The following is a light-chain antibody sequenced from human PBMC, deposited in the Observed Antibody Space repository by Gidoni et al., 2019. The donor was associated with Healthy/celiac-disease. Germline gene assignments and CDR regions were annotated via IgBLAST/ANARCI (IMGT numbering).Light chain of an antibody. CDR3: CSYAGSSTNVV. CDR1: SSEVGSYNL. J-gene: IGLJ2*01. CDR2: EVS. V-gene: IGLV2-23*02. Sequence: QSALTQPASVSGSPGPSITISCTGTSSEVGSYNLVSWYQQHPGKAPKLMIYEVSKRPSGVSNSFSGSKSGNTASLKISGLQAEDEADYYCCSYAGSSTNVVFGGGTKLTVL.